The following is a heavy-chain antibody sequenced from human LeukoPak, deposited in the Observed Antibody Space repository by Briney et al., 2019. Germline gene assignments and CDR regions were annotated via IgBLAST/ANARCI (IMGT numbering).Heavy chain of an antibody. CDR1: GFTVSSNY. CDR3: ARTPGYYDFWSGYYFDY. CDR2: IYSGGST. V-gene: IGHV3-53*01. D-gene: IGHD3-3*01. J-gene: IGHJ4*02. Sequence: GGSLRLSCAASGFTVSSNYMSWVRQAPGKGPEWVSVIYSGGSTYYADSVKGRFTISRDNSKNTLYLQMNSLRAEDTAVYYCARTPGYYDFWSGYYFDYWGQGTLVTVSS.